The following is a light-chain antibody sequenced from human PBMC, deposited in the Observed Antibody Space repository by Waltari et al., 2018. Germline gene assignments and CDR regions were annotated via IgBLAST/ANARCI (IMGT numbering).Light chain of an antibody. V-gene: IGLV3-25*03. CDR1: ALPKHY. Sequence: SYELTQPPSVSVSPGQTARITCSGDALPKHYCYWYQQKPGRAPVLLIYKHTERPSGIPELFSGSSSGTTVMLTINGVMAEDDAEYYCQSADSSGNYRVFGGGTKLTVL. CDR2: KHT. CDR3: QSADSSGNYRV. J-gene: IGLJ3*02.